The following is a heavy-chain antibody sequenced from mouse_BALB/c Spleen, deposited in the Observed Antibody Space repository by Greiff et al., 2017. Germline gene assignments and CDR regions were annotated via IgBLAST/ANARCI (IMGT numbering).Heavy chain of an antibody. V-gene: IGHV1-63*01. CDR1: GYAFTNYW. J-gene: IGHJ2*01. CDR2: IYPGSGNT. D-gene: IGHD4-1*01. Sequence: VQLQQSGAELVRPGTSVKISCKASGYAFTNYWLGWVKQRPVHGLEWIGDIYPGSGNTYYNEKFKGKATLTADKSSSTAYMQLSSLTSEDSAVYFCAITGTVDYWGQGTTLTVSS. CDR3: AITGTVDY.